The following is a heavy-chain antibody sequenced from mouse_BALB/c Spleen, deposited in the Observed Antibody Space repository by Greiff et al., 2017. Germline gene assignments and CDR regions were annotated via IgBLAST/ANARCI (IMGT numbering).Heavy chain of an antibody. CDR1: GFSFTSYG. V-gene: IGHV2-2*02. CDR3: ARDYYGSYYAMDD. Sequence: VQLVESGPGLVQPSQSLSITCTVSGFSFTSYGVHWVRQSPGKGLEWLGVIWSGGSTDYNAAFISRLSISKDNSKSQVFFKMNSLQANDTAIYYCARDYYGSYYAMDDWGQGTSVTVSS. D-gene: IGHD1-1*01. J-gene: IGHJ4*01. CDR2: IWSGGST.